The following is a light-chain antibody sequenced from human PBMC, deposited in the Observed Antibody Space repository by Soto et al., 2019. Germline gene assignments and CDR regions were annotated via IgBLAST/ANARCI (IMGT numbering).Light chain of an antibody. CDR1: QIVTSSY. V-gene: IGKV3-20*01. CDR2: GAS. CDR3: QQHGSSPPSWT. Sequence: EIVLTQSPGTLSLAPGERATLFCRVSQIVTSSYLAWYQQKPGQAPRLLIYGASSRATGIPDRFSGSRSGTDFTLTISRLEPEDFAVYYCQQHGSSPPSWTFGQGTKVEIK. J-gene: IGKJ1*01.